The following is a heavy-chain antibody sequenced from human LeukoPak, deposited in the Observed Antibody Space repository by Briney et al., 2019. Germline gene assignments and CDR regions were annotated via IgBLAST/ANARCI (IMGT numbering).Heavy chain of an antibody. CDR3: ARFLPPEYYYVSGYGMEV. V-gene: IGHV4-30-2*02. CDR2: IYHSGST. D-gene: IGHD3-10*01. J-gene: IGHJ6*04. Sequence: SETLSLTCAVSGGSISSGGYSWSWIRQPPGKGLEWIGYIYHSGSTYCNPSLKSRVTISVDTSKNQFSLKLSSVTAADTAVYYCARFLPPEYYYVSGYGMEVWGKGTTVTVSS. CDR1: GGSISSGGYS.